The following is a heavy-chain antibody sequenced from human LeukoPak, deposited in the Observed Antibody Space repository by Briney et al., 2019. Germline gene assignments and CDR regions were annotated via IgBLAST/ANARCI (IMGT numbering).Heavy chain of an antibody. V-gene: IGHV1-18*01. Sequence: ASVKVSCKAAGYTFKSYAITWVRQAPGQGLEWMGWIDPYSGNTNYAQKFQGRVTMTTETFTSTADMEVTSLRSDDTAVYYCARGFYYGSGSYYFSNWGQGTLVTVSS. J-gene: IGHJ4*02. CDR1: GYTFKSYA. CDR3: ARGFYYGSGSYYFSN. CDR2: IDPYSGNT. D-gene: IGHD3-10*01.